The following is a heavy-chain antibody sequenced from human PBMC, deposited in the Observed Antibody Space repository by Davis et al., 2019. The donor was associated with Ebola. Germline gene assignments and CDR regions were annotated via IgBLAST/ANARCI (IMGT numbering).Heavy chain of an antibody. V-gene: IGHV1-18*04. CDR3: VRDFWSGHTVY. D-gene: IGHD3-3*01. J-gene: IGHJ4*02. CDR2: SSTSNGNT. Sequence: ASVKVSCKASGYKFTDYGISWVRQAPGQGLEWVGWSSTSNGNTHYAKKLQDRVIMTTDTSTTTAYMERRSLRSDDTAVYFCVRDFWSGHTVYWGQGTLITVSS. CDR1: GYKFTDYG.